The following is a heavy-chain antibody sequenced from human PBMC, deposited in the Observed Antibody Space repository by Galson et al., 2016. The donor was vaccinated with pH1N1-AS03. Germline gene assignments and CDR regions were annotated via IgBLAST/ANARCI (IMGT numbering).Heavy chain of an antibody. Sequence: GSLRLSCAASGFTFSSYSMNWVRQAPGKGLEWVSYISSSSSTICYADSVKGRFTISRDNAKNSLYLQMNSLRAEDTAVYYCARNWGYYYYSGMDVWGQGTTVTVSS. CDR3: ARNWGYYYYSGMDV. J-gene: IGHJ6*02. V-gene: IGHV3-48*01. CDR1: GFTFSSYS. CDR2: ISSSSSTI. D-gene: IGHD7-27*01.